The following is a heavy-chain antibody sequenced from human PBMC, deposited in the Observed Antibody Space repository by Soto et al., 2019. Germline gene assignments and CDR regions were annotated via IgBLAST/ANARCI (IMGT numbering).Heavy chain of an antibody. D-gene: IGHD3-10*01. CDR3: ARDRVTMVRGVNYYYYGMDV. J-gene: IGHJ6*02. V-gene: IGHV1-2*04. CDR2: INPNSGGT. Sequence: GASVKVSCKASGYTFTGYYVHWVRQATGQGLEWMGWINPNSGGTNYAQKFQGWVTMTRDTSISTAYMELSRLRSDDTAVYYCARDRVTMVRGVNYYYYGMDVWGQGTTVTVSS. CDR1: GYTFTGYY.